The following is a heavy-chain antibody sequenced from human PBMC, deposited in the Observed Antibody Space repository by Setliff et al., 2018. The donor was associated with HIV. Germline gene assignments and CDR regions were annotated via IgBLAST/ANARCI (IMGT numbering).Heavy chain of an antibody. D-gene: IGHD3-10*01. V-gene: IGHV1-69*10. CDR1: GGTFSSYA. Sequence: ASVKVSCKASGGTFSSYAISWVRQAPGQGLEWTGGIIPILGIANYAQKFQGRVTITADESTSTAYMELSSLRSEDTAVYYCARSVSSMVRGVIGYCMDVWGQGTTVTVSS. CDR2: IIPILGIA. CDR3: ARSVSSMVRGVIGYCMDV. J-gene: IGHJ6*02.